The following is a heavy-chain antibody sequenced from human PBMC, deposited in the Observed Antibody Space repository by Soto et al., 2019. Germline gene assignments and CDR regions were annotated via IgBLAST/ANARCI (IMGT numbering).Heavy chain of an antibody. Sequence: SVKVSCKASGGTFSSYAISWVRQAPGQGLEWMGGIIPIFGTANYAQKFQGRVTITADESTSTAYMGLSSLRSEDTAVYYCARDFGVVIKYYFDYWGQGTLVTVSS. CDR3: ARDFGVVIKYYFDY. CDR2: IIPIFGTA. J-gene: IGHJ4*02. V-gene: IGHV1-69*13. CDR1: GGTFSSYA. D-gene: IGHD3-3*01.